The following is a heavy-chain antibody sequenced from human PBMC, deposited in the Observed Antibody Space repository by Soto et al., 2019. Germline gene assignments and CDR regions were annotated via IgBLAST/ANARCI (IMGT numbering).Heavy chain of an antibody. Sequence: QVQLVESGGGVVQPGRSLRLSCAASGFTFSSYGMHWVRQAPGKGLEWVAVISYDGSNKYYADSVKGRFTISRDNSKNTLYLQMNSLRAEDTAVYYCAKNLMIVVTNYYYYGMDVWGQGTTVTVSS. CDR3: AKNLMIVVTNYYYYGMDV. J-gene: IGHJ6*02. CDR1: GFTFSSYG. V-gene: IGHV3-30*18. D-gene: IGHD3-22*01. CDR2: ISYDGSNK.